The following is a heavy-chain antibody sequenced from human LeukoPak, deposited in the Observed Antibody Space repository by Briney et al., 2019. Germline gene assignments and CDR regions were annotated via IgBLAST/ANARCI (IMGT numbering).Heavy chain of an antibody. CDR3: ARETRDILTGCFDY. V-gene: IGHV3-53*01. J-gene: IGHJ4*02. CDR2: IYSGGST. Sequence: PGGSLRLSCAASGFTVSSNYMSWVRQAPGKGLAWVSVIYSGGSTYYADSVKGRFTISRDNAKNSLYLQMNSLRAEDTAVYYCARETRDILTGCFDYWGQGTLVTVSS. CDR1: GFTVSSNY. D-gene: IGHD3-9*01.